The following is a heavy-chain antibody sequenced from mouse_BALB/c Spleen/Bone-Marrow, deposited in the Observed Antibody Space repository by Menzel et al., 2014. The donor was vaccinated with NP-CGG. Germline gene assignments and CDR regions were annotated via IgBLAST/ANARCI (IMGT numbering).Heavy chain of an antibody. J-gene: IGHJ1*01. CDR2: IDPYYGGT. CDR1: GYSFTGYS. D-gene: IGHD1-1*01. Sequence: VQLQQSGPELEKPGASVKISCKASGYSFTGYSMSWVKQNNGKSLEWIGNIDPYYGGTTYNQKFKGKATLTVDKSSSTAYMQLKSLTSEDSAVYYCARRGSSWYFDVWGAGTTVTVSS. V-gene: IGHV1-39*01. CDR3: ARRGSSWYFDV.